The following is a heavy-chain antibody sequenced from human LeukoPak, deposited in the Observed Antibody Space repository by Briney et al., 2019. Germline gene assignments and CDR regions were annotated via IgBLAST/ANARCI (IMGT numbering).Heavy chain of an antibody. CDR1: GFTFSSYA. V-gene: IGHV3-23*02. CDR2: FSGSGGST. CDR3: AKEPGRYSSGFE. Sequence: PGGSLRLSCAASGFTFSSYAMSWVRQAPGKGLEWVSAFSGSGGSTYYEASVKGRFTISRDNSKNTLYLQMNSLRAEDTAVYYCAKEPGRYSSGFEWGQGTLVTVSS. J-gene: IGHJ4*02. D-gene: IGHD6-19*01.